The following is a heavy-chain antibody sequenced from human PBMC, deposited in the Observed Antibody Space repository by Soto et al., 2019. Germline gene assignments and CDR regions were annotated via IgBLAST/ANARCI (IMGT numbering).Heavy chain of an antibody. J-gene: IGHJ4*02. CDR2: ISGRGAGT. D-gene: IGHD2-15*01. Sequence: EVQLLESGGGWVQPGGSLRLSCAPSGFIFSNYAMSWVRHARGKGLELVSAISGRGAGTYYTESVKGRFTISRDIFKNTLYLQMNSLRAADTAVYYCAKDTGSGGGSVFDYWGQGTLVTVSS. CDR3: AKDTGSGGGSVFDY. CDR1: GFIFSNYA. V-gene: IGHV3-23*01.